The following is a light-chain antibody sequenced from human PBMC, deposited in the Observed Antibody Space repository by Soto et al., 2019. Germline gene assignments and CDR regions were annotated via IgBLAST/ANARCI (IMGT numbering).Light chain of an antibody. CDR1: KRVSSN. CDR3: QQYHNWPPIT. V-gene: IGKV3-15*01. Sequence: EIVMTQSPATLSVSPGEGAPLSCRASKRVSSNLAWYQQNPGQAPRLPTYGASTRATGIPARFSGSGSGTEFILTISSLQSEDFAVYYCQQYHNWPPITFGQGTRLEIK. J-gene: IGKJ5*01. CDR2: GAS.